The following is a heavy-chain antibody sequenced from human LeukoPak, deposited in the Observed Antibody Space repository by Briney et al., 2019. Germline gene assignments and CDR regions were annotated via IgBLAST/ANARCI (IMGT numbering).Heavy chain of an antibody. CDR1: GITVNNNY. D-gene: IGHD6-19*01. CDR3: ASGSDSSY. V-gene: IGHV3-66*02. Sequence: GGSLRLSCAASGITVNNNYMNWVRQAPGKGLEWVSVIHIDGTTYYADSVKGRFTISRDNSKNTVYLEINSLRPEDTALYYCASGSDSSYWGQGTLVTVSS. J-gene: IGHJ4*02. CDR2: IHIDGTT.